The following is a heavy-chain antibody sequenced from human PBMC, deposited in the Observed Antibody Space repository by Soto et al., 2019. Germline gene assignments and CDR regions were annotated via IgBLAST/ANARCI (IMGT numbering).Heavy chain of an antibody. D-gene: IGHD1-26*01. CDR2: IPYSGST. CDR1: GGSISNSSFY. Sequence: SETLSLTCTVSGGSISNSSFYWGWIRQPPGKGLEWIGSIPYSGSTYYNTSLKSRVTISVDTSKNQFSLKLSSVTAADTAVYYCARHRLLTPPVYWGQGTLVTVSS. J-gene: IGHJ4*02. V-gene: IGHV4-39*01. CDR3: ARHRLLTPPVY.